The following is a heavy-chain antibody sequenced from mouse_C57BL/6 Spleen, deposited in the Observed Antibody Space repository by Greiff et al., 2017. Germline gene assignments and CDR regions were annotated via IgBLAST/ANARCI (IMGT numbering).Heavy chain of an antibody. CDR1: GYTFTNYW. D-gene: IGHD4-1*01. Sequence: QVQLQQSGAELVRPGTSVKMSCKASGYTFTNYWIGWAKQRPGHGLEWIGDIYPGGGYTTYNEKFKGKATLPADKSSSTAYMQFSSLTSGDSAIYYCAREETGVAWFAYWGQGTLVTVSA. J-gene: IGHJ3*01. CDR2: IYPGGGYT. CDR3: AREETGVAWFAY. V-gene: IGHV1-63*01.